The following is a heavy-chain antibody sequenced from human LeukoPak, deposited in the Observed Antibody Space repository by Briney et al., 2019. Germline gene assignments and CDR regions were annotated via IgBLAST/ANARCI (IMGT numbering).Heavy chain of an antibody. CDR1: GFTVSINY. CDR3: AKDIRGSTSWYGLDY. CDR2: IYSGGST. V-gene: IGHV3-53*01. Sequence: GGSLRLSCAASGFTVSINYMSWARQARGKGLEWVSVIYSGGSTYYADSVKGRFTISRDNSKNTLYLQMNSLRAEDTALYYCAKDIRGSTSWYGLDYWGQGTLVTVSS. D-gene: IGHD6-13*01. J-gene: IGHJ4*02.